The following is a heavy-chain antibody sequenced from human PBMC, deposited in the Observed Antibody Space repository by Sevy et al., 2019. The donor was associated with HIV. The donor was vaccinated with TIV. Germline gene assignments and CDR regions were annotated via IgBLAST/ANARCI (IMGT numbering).Heavy chain of an antibody. J-gene: IGHJ4*02. CDR3: ARDPHSVPHWGSFDS. CDR2: VSKEGTNK. V-gene: IGHV3-30-3*01. CDR1: GFTFTRYA. D-gene: IGHD3-16*01. Sequence: GGSLRLSCEASGFTFTRYAFHWVRQAPGKGLEWVAVVSKEGTNKYYADSLKGRFTISRDNSRNTLFLQMQSLTADDTAVYFCARDPHSVPHWGSFDSWGQGTLVTVSS.